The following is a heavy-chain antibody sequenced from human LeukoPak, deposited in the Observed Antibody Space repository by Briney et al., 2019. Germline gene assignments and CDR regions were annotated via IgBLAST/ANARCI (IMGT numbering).Heavy chain of an antibody. J-gene: IGHJ4*02. V-gene: IGHV4-59*01. Sequence: PSETLSLTCAVSGGSISSYYWCWMRQPPGKGQEWIGYIYYSGITNYNTSLTSRVTISIDTSKNQLHLRLSSVTAADTVLYYCAREGSRDFWSGPVYYFDYWGQEPLVTVSS. CDR3: AREGSRDFWSGPVYYFDY. CDR2: IYYSGIT. D-gene: IGHD3-3*01. CDR1: GGSISSYY.